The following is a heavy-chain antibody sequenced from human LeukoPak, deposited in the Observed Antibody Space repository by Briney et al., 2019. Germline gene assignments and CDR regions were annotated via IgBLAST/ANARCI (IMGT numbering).Heavy chain of an antibody. CDR1: VGSFSSYA. Sequence: SVTLSCKSSVGSFSSYAFSWVRQAPGPGLEWMGGVITIFGTENYAQKFHGRVTITTDESTSTAYMELSSLRSEDTAVYYCARESITIFGVVIIPFGFDYWGQGTLVTVSS. D-gene: IGHD3-3*01. J-gene: IGHJ4*02. CDR2: VITIFGTE. CDR3: ARESITIFGVVIIPFGFDY. V-gene: IGHV1-69*05.